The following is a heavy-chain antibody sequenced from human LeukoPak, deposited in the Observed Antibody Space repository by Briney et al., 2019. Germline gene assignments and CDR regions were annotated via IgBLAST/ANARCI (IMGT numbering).Heavy chain of an antibody. D-gene: IGHD3-22*01. V-gene: IGHV3-23*01. CDR1: GFTVSSYA. Sequence: GGSLRLSCAASGFTVSSYAMSWVRQAPGKGLEWVSAISGSGGSTYYADSVKGRFTISRDNSKNTLYLQMNSLRAEDTAVYYCAKGPRVGSGYPPAYWRQGTLVTVSS. CDR2: ISGSGGST. J-gene: IGHJ4*02. CDR3: AKGPRVGSGYPPAY.